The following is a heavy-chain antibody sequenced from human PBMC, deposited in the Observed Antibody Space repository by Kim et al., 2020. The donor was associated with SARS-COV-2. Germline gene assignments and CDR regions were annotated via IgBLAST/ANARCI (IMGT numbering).Heavy chain of an antibody. J-gene: IGHJ3*02. CDR3: AIATIGGGAFDI. CDR1: GGSISSYY. V-gene: IGHV4-4*07. CDR2: VYTTGSA. Sequence: SETLSLTCIVSGGSISSYYWSWIRQPAGKGLEWLGRVYTTGSANYNPSLKSRVTMSVDTSKNQFSLKLSSVTAADTAVYYCAIATIGGGAFDIWGQGTVVIVSS.